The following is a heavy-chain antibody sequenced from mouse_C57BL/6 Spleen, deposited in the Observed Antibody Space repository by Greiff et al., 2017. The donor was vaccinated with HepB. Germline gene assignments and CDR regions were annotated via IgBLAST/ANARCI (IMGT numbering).Heavy chain of an antibody. J-gene: IGHJ4*01. D-gene: IGHD2-4*01. CDR3: ARKDDYDDYYAMDY. V-gene: IGHV1-85*01. Sequence: QVQLQQSGPELVKPGASVKLSCKASGYTFTSYDINWVKQRPGQGLEWIGWIYPRDGSTKYNEKFKGKATLTVDTSSSTAYMELHSLTSEDSAVYFCARKDDYDDYYAMDYWGQGTSVTVSS. CDR2: IYPRDGST. CDR1: GYTFTSYD.